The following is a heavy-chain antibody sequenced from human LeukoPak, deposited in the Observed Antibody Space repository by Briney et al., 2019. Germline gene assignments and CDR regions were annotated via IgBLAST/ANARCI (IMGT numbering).Heavy chain of an antibody. J-gene: IGHJ4*02. D-gene: IGHD2-2*01. CDR2: IYSGGST. V-gene: IGHV3-53*01. CDR1: GFIGGDGY. Sequence: GGSLRLSCAVSGFIGGDGYMNWVRQAPGKGLEWLSVIYSGGSTYYADSVKGRFTISRDNSKNTLYLQMNSLRAEDTAVYYCATGIVVPAAENYWGQGTLVTVSS. CDR3: ATGIVVPAAENY.